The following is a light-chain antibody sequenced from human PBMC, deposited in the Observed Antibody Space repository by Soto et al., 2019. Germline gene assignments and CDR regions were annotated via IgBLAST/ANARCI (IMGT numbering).Light chain of an antibody. J-gene: IGKJ1*01. CDR1: QSVSSSY. CDR3: QHYNYWPPKT. CDR2: GAS. V-gene: IGKV3-20*01. Sequence: EIVMTQSPVTLSLSPGERATLSCRASQSVSSSYLAWYQQKPGQAPRLLIYGASSRATGIPDRFSGSGSCTDFTLTISRLEPEDVAVYYCQHYNYWPPKTFGQGTKVDI.